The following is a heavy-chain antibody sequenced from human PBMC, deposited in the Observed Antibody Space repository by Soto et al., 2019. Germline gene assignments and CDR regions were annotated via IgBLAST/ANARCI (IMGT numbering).Heavy chain of an antibody. CDR2: IYYSGST. Sequence: SETLSLTCTVSGGSISSYYWSWIRQPPGKGLEWIGYIYYSGSTNYNPSLKSRVTISVDTSKNQFSLKLSFVTAADTAVYYCARDPFAGRYYYYYGMDVWGQGTTVTVSS. J-gene: IGHJ6*02. V-gene: IGHV4-59*01. CDR1: GGSISSYY. CDR3: ARDPFAGRYYYYYGMDV. D-gene: IGHD2-21*01.